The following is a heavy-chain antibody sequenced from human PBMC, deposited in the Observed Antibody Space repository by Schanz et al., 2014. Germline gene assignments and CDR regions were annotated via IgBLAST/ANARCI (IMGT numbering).Heavy chain of an antibody. Sequence: QVQLVESGGGLVKPGGSLRLSCAASGFTFSDYYMSWIRQAPGKGLEWVAVISYDGSIKYYADSVKGRFTVSRDSGQNSLYLQMNSLRAGDTAVYYCARGTDWNLHYWGQGALVTVSS. J-gene: IGHJ4*02. CDR2: ISYDGSIK. V-gene: IGHV3-30*14. CDR1: GFTFSDYY. D-gene: IGHD1-1*01. CDR3: ARGTDWNLHY.